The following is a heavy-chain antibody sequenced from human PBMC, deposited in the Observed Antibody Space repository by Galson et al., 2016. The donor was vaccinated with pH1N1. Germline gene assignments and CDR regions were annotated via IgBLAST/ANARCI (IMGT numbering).Heavy chain of an antibody. J-gene: IGHJ4*02. CDR1: GGSISSGGYY. D-gene: IGHD3-10*01. CDR3: ARSGNPTYYYGSGSHLDY. CDR2: IYYSGST. Sequence: LSLTCTVSGGSISSGGYYWSWIRQHPGKGLEWIGYIYYSGSTYYNPSLKSRVTISVDTSKNQFSLKLRSVTAADTAVYYCARSGNPTYYYGSGSHLDYWGQGTLVTVSS. V-gene: IGHV4-31*03.